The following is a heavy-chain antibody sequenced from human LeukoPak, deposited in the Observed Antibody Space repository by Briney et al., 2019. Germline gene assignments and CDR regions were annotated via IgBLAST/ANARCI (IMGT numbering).Heavy chain of an antibody. CDR3: ARGWDYDSSGIRGDY. CDR2: ISLDGSNK. Sequence: GGSLRLSCAASGLTFSSYAMHWVRQAPSKGLEWVAVISLDGSNKYYADSVKGRFTISRDNSKNTLYLQMNSLRAEDTAVYYCARGWDYDSSGIRGDYWGQGTLVTVSS. D-gene: IGHD3-22*01. V-gene: IGHV3-30-3*01. CDR1: GLTFSSYA. J-gene: IGHJ4*02.